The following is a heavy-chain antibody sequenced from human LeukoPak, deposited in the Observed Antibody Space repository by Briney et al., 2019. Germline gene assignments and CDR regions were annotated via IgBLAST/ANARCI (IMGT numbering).Heavy chain of an antibody. Sequence: PSETLSLTCTVSGGSISSYYWSWIRQPPGKGLEWIGYIYYSGSTNYNPSLKSRVTISVDTSKNQFSLKLSSVTAADTAVYYCARGGSTGAAGTGFDPWGQGTLVTVSS. CDR1: GGSISSYY. D-gene: IGHD6-13*01. CDR3: ARGGSTGAAGTGFDP. CDR2: IYYSGST. V-gene: IGHV4-59*01. J-gene: IGHJ5*02.